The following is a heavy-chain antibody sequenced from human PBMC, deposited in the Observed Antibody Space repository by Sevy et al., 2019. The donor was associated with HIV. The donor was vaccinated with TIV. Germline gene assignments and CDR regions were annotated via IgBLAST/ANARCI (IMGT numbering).Heavy chain of an antibody. D-gene: IGHD6-19*01. CDR3: VSLFLSYRSGWSYFDY. V-gene: IGHV3-66*02. J-gene: IGHJ4*02. CDR2: IFSSGST. Sequence: GGSLRLSCAISGFTVNDKYIIWVRQAPGKGLEWVSVIFSSGSTYYADPAKGRFTISRDNSKNTVDLQMNGVRAEDTAVYYCVSLFLSYRSGWSYFDYWGQGTLVTVSS. CDR1: GFTVNDKY.